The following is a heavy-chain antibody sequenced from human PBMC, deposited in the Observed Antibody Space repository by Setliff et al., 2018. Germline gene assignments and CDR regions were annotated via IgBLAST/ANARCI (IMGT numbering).Heavy chain of an antibody. CDR2: VYYSGST. CDR1: GDSISAAS. Sequence: SETLSLTCNVSGDSISAASIMAWIRQPPGKGLEFIGYVYYSGSTYYNASLKSRVTISVDTSKNQFSLKLNSVTAADAAVYYCARAPRYFDPTGSYLDYWGQGTLVTVSS. D-gene: IGHD3-9*01. CDR3: ARAPRYFDPTGSYLDY. V-gene: IGHV4-59*12. J-gene: IGHJ4*02.